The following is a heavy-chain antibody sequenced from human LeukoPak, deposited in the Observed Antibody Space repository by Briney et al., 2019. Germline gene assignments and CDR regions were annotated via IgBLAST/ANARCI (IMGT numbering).Heavy chain of an antibody. Sequence: GGSLRLSCAASGFTFSSYAMHWVRQAPGKGLEWVAVISYDGSNKYYADSVKGRFTISRDNSKNTLYLQMNSLRAEDTAVYYCAREYIPAHSSGVFDYWGQGTLVTVSS. CDR2: ISYDGSNK. J-gene: IGHJ4*02. D-gene: IGHD6-19*01. CDR3: AREYIPAHSSGVFDY. V-gene: IGHV3-30*04. CDR1: GFTFSSYA.